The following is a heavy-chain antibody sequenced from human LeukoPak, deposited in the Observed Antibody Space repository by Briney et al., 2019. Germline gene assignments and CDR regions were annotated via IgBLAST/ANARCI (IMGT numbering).Heavy chain of an antibody. CDR1: GGSFSGYY. J-gene: IGHJ3*02. CDR3: AIDQRYYDFWSGYPKSHDAFDI. Sequence: SETLSLTCAVYGGSFSGYYWSWIRQPPGKGLEWIGEINHSGSTNYNPSLKSRVTISVDPSKNHFSLKLSSVTSADTAVYYCAIDQRYYDFWSGYPKSHDAFDIWGQGTMVTVSS. CDR2: INHSGST. V-gene: IGHV4-34*01. D-gene: IGHD3-3*01.